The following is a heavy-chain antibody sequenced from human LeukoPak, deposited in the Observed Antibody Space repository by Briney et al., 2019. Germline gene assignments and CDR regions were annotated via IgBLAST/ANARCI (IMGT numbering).Heavy chain of an antibody. J-gene: IGHJ5*02. V-gene: IGHV5-10-1*01. D-gene: IGHD1-26*01. Sequence: GESLQISCKGSGYRFTTNWISWVRQMPGKGLEWMGRIDPSDSYTNYSPSFQGHVTISADKSISTAYLQWSSLKASDTAMYYCARLTWDNWFDPWGQGTLVTVSS. CDR1: GYRFTTNW. CDR3: ARLTWDNWFDP. CDR2: IDPSDSYT.